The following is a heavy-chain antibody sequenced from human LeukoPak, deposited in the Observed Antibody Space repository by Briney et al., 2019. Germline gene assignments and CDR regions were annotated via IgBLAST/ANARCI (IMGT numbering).Heavy chain of an antibody. Sequence: SETLSLTCAVSGGSISSGGYSWSWIRQPPGKGLEWIGYIYHSGNTYYNPSLKSRVTISVDRSKNQFSLKLTSVTAADTAVYYCAGGGDSSGFYYYFDSWGQGTLVTVSS. V-gene: IGHV4-30-2*01. CDR3: AGGGDSSGFYYYFDS. CDR2: IYHSGNT. D-gene: IGHD3-22*01. CDR1: GGSISSGGYS. J-gene: IGHJ4*02.